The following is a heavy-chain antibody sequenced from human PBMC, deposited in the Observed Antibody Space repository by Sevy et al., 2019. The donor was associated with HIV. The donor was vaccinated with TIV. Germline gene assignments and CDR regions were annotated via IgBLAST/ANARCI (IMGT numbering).Heavy chain of an antibody. D-gene: IGHD3-10*01. CDR2: ISYDGSNK. CDR3: AKTYYDSGSYPNSYYGMDV. J-gene: IGHJ6*02. CDR1: EFTFSSYA. V-gene: IGHV3-30*18. Sequence: GGSLRLSCAASEFTFSSYAMHWVRQAPGKGLEWVAIISYDGSNKYHADSVKGRFTISRDNSENTLYLQMYSLRAEATAVYYCAKTYYDSGSYPNSYYGMDVWGQGTTVTVSS.